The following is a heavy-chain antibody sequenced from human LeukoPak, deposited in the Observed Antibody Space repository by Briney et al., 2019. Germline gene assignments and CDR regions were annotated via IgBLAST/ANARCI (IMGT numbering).Heavy chain of an antibody. D-gene: IGHD4-23*01. CDR2: IWFDGIRK. V-gene: IGHV3-33*01. Sequence: PGRSLRLSCAASGFTFSNYGMHWVRQVPGKGLEWVTAIWFDGIRKYYADSVKGRLTISRDNSKNTLYLQMNSLRAEDTAVYYCARDRTTVVTPAAFHIWGQGTMVTVSS. CDR3: ARDRTTVVTPAAFHI. J-gene: IGHJ3*02. CDR1: GFTFSNYG.